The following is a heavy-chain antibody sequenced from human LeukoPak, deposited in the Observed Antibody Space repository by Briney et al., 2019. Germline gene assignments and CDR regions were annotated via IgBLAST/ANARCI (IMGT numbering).Heavy chain of an antibody. CDR1: GFTFVSYW. D-gene: IGHD5-18*01. Sequence: GGSLRLSCAASGFTFVSYWMHWVRQAPGKGLVWVSRINGYGSSTDFADSVKGRFTISRDIAKNTLYLQMNSLSAEDTAVYYCARDAPGNTALDDWGQGTLVTVSS. CDR2: INGYGSST. V-gene: IGHV3-74*01. CDR3: ARDAPGNTALDD. J-gene: IGHJ4*02.